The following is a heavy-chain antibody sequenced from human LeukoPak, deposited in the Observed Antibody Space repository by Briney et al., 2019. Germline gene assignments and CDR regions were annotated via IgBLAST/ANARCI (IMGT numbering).Heavy chain of an antibody. Sequence: SETLSLTCTVSGGSISSSSYYWGWIRQPPGKGLEWVGSIYYSGSTYYNPSLKSRVTISVDTSKNQFSLKLSSVTAADTAVYYCARFVKSAATDYWGQGTLVTVSS. V-gene: IGHV4-39*01. CDR1: GGSISSSSYY. D-gene: IGHD2-15*01. CDR2: IYYSGST. CDR3: ARFVKSAATDY. J-gene: IGHJ4*02.